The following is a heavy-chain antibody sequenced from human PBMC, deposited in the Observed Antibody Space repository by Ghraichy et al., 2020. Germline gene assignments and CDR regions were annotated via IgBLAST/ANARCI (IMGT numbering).Heavy chain of an antibody. D-gene: IGHD6-13*01. J-gene: IGHJ5*02. Sequence: SETLSLTCTISDGYISGYYWNWIRQPPGKGLEWIGYMYYSGTTNYNPSLMSRVSISLDTSRNQVSLRLTSVTPADTAVYYCARSSEARGSSWYLSFDPWGQGTLVTVSS. V-gene: IGHV4-59*01. CDR3: ARSSEARGSSWYLSFDP. CDR2: MYYSGTT. CDR1: DGYISGYY.